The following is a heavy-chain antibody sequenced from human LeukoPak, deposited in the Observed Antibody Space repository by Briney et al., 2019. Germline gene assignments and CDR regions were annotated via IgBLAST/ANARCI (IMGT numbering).Heavy chain of an antibody. CDR3: AKDLVSCRGGDCQPIDAFDI. Sequence: TGGSLRLSCAASGFTFSGNAMNWVRQAPGKGLEWVSGISGSSGNTYYADSVKGRLTISRDNSKSTLYLQLNGLRVEDTAVYFCAKDLVSCRGGDCQPIDAFDIWGRGTMVTVSS. V-gene: IGHV3-23*01. CDR2: ISGSSGNT. CDR1: GFTFSGNA. J-gene: IGHJ3*02. D-gene: IGHD2-21*02.